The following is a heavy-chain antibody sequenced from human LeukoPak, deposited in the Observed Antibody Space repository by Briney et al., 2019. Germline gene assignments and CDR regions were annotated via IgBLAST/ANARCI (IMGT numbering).Heavy chain of an antibody. J-gene: IGHJ4*01. D-gene: IGHD6-19*01. Sequence: GRSLRLSCAASGFSFSRYDMNWVRQAPGKGLEWVSYISSSSSTIYYADSVKGRFTISRDNAKNSLYLQMNSLRAEDTAVYYCAKGIYSSGWSYFDYWGHGTLVTVSS. CDR1: GFSFSRYD. V-gene: IGHV3-48*03. CDR3: AKGIYSSGWSYFDY. CDR2: ISSSSSTI.